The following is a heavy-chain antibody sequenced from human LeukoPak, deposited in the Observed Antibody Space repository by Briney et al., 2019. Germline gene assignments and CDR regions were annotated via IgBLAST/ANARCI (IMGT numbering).Heavy chain of an antibody. V-gene: IGHV4-59*08. CDR3: ARHYYDISDSYSFDF. CDR1: GGSISTYY. CDR2: IHYSGST. J-gene: IGHJ4*02. D-gene: IGHD3-16*01. Sequence: SETLSLTCTVSGGSISTYYWSWIRQPPGKGLEWIAYIHYSGSTNYSPWLKSRVSISLDTSKNQFSLKLTSVTAADTAVYYCARHYYDISDSYSFDFWGQGTLVTVSS.